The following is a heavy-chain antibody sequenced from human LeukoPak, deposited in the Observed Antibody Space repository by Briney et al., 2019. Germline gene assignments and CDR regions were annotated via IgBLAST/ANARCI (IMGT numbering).Heavy chain of an antibody. Sequence: GGSLRLSCAASGFTFSSYWMSWVRQAPGKGLEWVANIKQDGSEKYYVDSVKGRFTISRDNAKNSLYLQMNSLRAEDTAVYYCARGGYCGGDCYSAFDIWGQGTMVTVSS. V-gene: IGHV3-7*01. CDR1: GFTFSSYW. CDR2: IKQDGSEK. J-gene: IGHJ3*02. D-gene: IGHD2-21*02. CDR3: ARGGYCGGDCYSAFDI.